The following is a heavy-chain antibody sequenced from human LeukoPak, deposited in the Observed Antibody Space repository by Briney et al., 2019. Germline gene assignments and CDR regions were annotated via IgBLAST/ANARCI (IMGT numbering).Heavy chain of an antibody. J-gene: IGHJ4*02. CDR3: ARDPGYCSGGSFYLD. CDR1: GYTFTGYY. CDR2: INPNSGGT. D-gene: IGHD2-15*01. Sequence: ASVKVSCKASGYTFTGYYMHWVRQAPGQGLEWMGWINPNSGGTNYAQKFQGRVTMTRDTSISTAYMELSRLRSDDTAVYYCARDPGYCSGGSFYLDWGQGTLVTVSS. V-gene: IGHV1-2*02.